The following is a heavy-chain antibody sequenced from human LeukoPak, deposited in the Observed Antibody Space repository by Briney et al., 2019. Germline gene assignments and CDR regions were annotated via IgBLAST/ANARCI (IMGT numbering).Heavy chain of an antibody. J-gene: IGHJ4*02. D-gene: IGHD5-12*01. CDR3: ASGLDSGYDPRVE. V-gene: IGHV1-69*04. Sequence: SVKVSCKASGGTFSSYAISWVRQAPGQGLEWMGRIIPILGIANYAQKFQGRVTITADKSTSTAYMELSSLRSGDTAVYYCASGLDSGYDPRVEWGQGTLVTVSS. CDR2: IIPILGIA. CDR1: GGTFSSYA.